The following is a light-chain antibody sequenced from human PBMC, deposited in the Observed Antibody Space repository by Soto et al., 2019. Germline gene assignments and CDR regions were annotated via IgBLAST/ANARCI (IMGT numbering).Light chain of an antibody. V-gene: IGKV3-11*01. CDR1: QSVGSN. Sequence: EVVLTQSPVTLSLSPGERATLSCRASQSVGSNLASIQKKHGHAPSRLIYDAPNRGTAIPAKFSGGGCWTTFTIIISSLEPDDFAVYYCQQRDHWPPYTFGQGTKLEIK. CDR3: QQRDHWPPYT. CDR2: DAP. J-gene: IGKJ2*01.